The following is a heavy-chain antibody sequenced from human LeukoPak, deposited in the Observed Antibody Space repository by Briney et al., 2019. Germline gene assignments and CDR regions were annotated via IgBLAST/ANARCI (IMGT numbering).Heavy chain of an antibody. V-gene: IGHV3-23*01. CDR3: AKDSNYYGSGSYFPY. J-gene: IGHJ4*02. CDR2: ISGSGGST. D-gene: IGHD3-10*01. Sequence: GGSLRLSCAASGFTFSSYEMNWVRQAPGKGLEWVSAISGSGGSTYYADSVKGRFTISRDNSKNTLYLQMNSLRAEDTAVYYCAKDSNYYGSGSYFPYWGQGTLVTVSS. CDR1: GFTFSSYE.